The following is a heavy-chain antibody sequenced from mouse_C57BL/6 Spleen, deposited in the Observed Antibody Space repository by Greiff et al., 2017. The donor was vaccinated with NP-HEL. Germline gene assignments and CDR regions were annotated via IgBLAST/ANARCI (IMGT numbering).Heavy chain of an antibody. Sequence: QVQLQQSGAELVKPGASVKLSCKASGYTFTSYWMHWVKQRPGQGLEWIGMIHPNSGSTNYNEKFKSKATLTVDKSSSTAYMQLSSLTSEDSAVYYCARGNWDGPYYYAMDYWGQGTSVTVSS. J-gene: IGHJ4*01. V-gene: IGHV1-64*01. D-gene: IGHD4-1*02. CDR3: ARGNWDGPYYYAMDY. CDR2: IHPNSGST. CDR1: GYTFTSYW.